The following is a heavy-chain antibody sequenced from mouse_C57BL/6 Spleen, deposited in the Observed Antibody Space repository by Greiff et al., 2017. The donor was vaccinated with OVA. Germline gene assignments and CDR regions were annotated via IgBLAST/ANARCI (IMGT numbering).Heavy chain of an antibody. D-gene: IGHD1-3*01. J-gene: IGHJ2*01. Sequence: QVQLQQPGAELVRPGTSVKLSCKASGYTFTSYWMHWVKQRPGQGLEWIGVIDPSDSYTNYNQKFKGKATLTVDTSSSTAYMQLSSLTSEDSAVYYCARMWDNSDWGQGTTLTVSS. CDR3: ARMWDNSD. V-gene: IGHV1-59*01. CDR2: IDPSDSYT. CDR1: GYTFTSYW.